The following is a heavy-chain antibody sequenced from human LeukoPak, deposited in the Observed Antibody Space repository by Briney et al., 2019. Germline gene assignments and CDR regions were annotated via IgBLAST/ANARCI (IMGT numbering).Heavy chain of an antibody. CDR1: GGPISSSSYY. CDR2: IHYSGRT. Sequence: SETLSLTCTVSGGPISSSSYYWGWIRQPPGKRLEWIGSIHYSGRTYDNPSLKSRVTISLDTSKNHFSLKLSTVTAADTAVYYCARPLGYCSGGSCYGDAFDIWGQGTMVTVSS. V-gene: IGHV4-39*02. CDR3: ARPLGYCSGGSCYGDAFDI. J-gene: IGHJ3*02. D-gene: IGHD2-15*01.